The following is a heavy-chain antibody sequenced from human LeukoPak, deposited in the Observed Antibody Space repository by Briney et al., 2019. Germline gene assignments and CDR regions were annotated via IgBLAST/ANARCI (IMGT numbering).Heavy chain of an antibody. J-gene: IGHJ4*02. CDR1: GGSFSGYY. Sequence: SETLSLTCAVYGGSFSGYYWSWLRQPPGKGLEWIGEINHSGSTNYNPSLKSRVTISVDTSKNQFSLKLSSVTAADTAVYYCARGRIQLWYQYFDYWGQGTLVTVSS. V-gene: IGHV4-34*01. CDR2: INHSGST. D-gene: IGHD5-18*01. CDR3: ARGRIQLWYQYFDY.